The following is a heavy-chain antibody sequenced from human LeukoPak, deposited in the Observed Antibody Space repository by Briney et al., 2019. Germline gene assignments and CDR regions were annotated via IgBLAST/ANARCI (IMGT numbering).Heavy chain of an antibody. J-gene: IGHJ3*02. CDR2: ISGSGGST. Sequence: GGSLRLSCAASGFTFSSYAMSWVRQAPGKGLEWVSGISGSGGSTHYADSVKGRFTISRDNSKNTLYLQMNSLRAEDTAVYYCAKDRRLGLFLPPDAFDIWGQGTMVTVSS. V-gene: IGHV3-23*01. D-gene: IGHD7-27*01. CDR3: AKDRRLGLFLPPDAFDI. CDR1: GFTFSSYA.